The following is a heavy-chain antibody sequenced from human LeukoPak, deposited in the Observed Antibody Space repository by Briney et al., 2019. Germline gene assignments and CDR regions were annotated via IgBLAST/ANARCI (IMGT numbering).Heavy chain of an antibody. V-gene: IGHV4-34*01. CDR1: GGSFSGYY. CDR3: ARGGWELPEGSLDY. J-gene: IGHJ4*02. Sequence: PSXTLSLTCAVYGGSFSGYYWSWIRQPPGKGLEWIGEINHSGSTNSNPSLKSRVTISVDASKNQFSLKLSSVTAADTAVYYCARGGWELPEGSLDYWGQGTLVTVSS. CDR2: INHSGST. D-gene: IGHD1-26*01.